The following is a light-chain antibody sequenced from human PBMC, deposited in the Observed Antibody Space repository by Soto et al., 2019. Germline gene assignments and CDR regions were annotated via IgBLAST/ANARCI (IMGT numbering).Light chain of an antibody. Sequence: QSVLTQPPSASGTPGQRVTISCSGSSSNIGENTVNWYQQLPGTAPKLLIYTDNQRPSGVPDRFSGSKSRTSASLAISGRQSEDEADYYFSAWDDSLDGWVFGGGTKLTVL. CDR2: TDN. J-gene: IGLJ3*02. CDR3: SAWDDSLDGWV. CDR1: SSNIGENT. V-gene: IGLV1-44*01.